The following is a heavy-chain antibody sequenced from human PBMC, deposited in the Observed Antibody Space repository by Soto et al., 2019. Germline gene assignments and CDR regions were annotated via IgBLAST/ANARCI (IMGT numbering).Heavy chain of an antibody. J-gene: IGHJ4*02. CDR3: ARGGGFFDY. V-gene: IGHV3-48*02. D-gene: IGHD3-10*01. CDR1: GFTFSSYV. Sequence: EVQLVESGGGLVQPGGSLRLSCTASGFTFSSYVINWVRQAPGKGLEWVSYISISSSTRYYADSVRGRFTISRDNAKNSLYLQMNSLRDEDTAVYYCARGGGFFDYWGQGTLVTVSS. CDR2: ISISSSTR.